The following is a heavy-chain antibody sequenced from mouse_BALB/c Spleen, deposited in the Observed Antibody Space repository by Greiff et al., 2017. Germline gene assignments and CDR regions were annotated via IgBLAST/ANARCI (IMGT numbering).Heavy chain of an antibody. CDR2: IYPGNSDT. D-gene: IGHD1-1*01. J-gene: IGHJ3*01. CDR3: TRDYGSREVASWFAY. Sequence: EVQLQQSGTVLARPGASVKMSCKASGYTFTSYWMHWVKQRPGQGLEWIGAIYPGNSDTSYNQKFKGKAKLTAVTSTSTAYMELSSLTNEDSAVYYCTRDYGSREVASWFAYWGQGTLVTVSA. CDR1: GYTFTSYW. V-gene: IGHV1-5*01.